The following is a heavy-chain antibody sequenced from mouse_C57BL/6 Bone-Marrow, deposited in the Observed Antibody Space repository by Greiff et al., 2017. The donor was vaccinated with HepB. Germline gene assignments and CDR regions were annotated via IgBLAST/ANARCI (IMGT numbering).Heavy chain of an antibody. Sequence: EVQLVESGGGLVQPGGSLSLSCAASGFTFTDYYMSWVRQPPGKALEWLGFIRNKANGYTTEYSASVKGRFTISRDNSQSILYLQMNALRAEDSATYYCARFGGAMDYWGQGTAVTVSA. CDR1: GFTFTDYY. CDR3: ARFGGAMDY. J-gene: IGHJ4*01. V-gene: IGHV7-3*01. CDR2: IRNKANGYTT.